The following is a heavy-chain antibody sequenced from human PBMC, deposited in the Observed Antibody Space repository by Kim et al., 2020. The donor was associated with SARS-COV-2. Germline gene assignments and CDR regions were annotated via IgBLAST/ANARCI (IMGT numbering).Heavy chain of an antibody. V-gene: IGHV3-7*01. CDR2: IKAGGTEQ. Sequence: GGSLRLSCAASGFTFNNCWMTWVRQAPGKGLEWVSKIKAGGTEQSYVDSVKGRFTISRDNAQKTLYLQMNSLRVEDTAVYYCASRPWGSSSYFAVFDGWG. J-gene: IGHJ4*01. D-gene: IGHD3-16*01. CDR3: ASRPWGSSSYFAVFDG. CDR1: GFTFNNCW.